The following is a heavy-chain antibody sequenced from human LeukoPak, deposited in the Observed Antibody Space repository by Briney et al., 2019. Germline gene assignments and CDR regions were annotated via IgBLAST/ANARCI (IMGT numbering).Heavy chain of an antibody. D-gene: IGHD5-24*01. CDR2: IRYDGSNK. CDR1: GFTFSSYG. V-gene: IGHV3-30*02. Sequence: GGSLRLSCAASGFTFSSYGMHWVRQAPGKGLEWVAFIRYDGSNKYYADSVKGRFTISRDNSKNTLYLQMNSLRAEDTAVYYCAKDGHPRRAAFDIWGQGTMVTVSS. J-gene: IGHJ3*02. CDR3: AKDGHPRRAAFDI.